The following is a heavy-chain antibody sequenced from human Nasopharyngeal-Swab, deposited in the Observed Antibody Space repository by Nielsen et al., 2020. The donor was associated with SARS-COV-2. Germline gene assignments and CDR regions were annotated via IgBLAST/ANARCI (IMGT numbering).Heavy chain of an antibody. CDR2: IYTSGST. D-gene: IGHD4-17*01. CDR1: GGSISSGSYY. V-gene: IGHV4-61*02. J-gene: IGHJ4*02. Sequence: SETLSLTCTVSGGSISSGSYYWSWIRQPAGKGLEWIGRIYTSGSTNYNPSLKSRVTTSVDTSKNQFSLKLSSVTAADTAVYYCARTTLYGDYDKLDFDYWGQGTLVTVSS. CDR3: ARTTLYGDYDKLDFDY.